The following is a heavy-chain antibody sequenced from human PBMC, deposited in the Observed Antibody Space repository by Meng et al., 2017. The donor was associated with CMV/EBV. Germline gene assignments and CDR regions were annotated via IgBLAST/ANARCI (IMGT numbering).Heavy chain of an antibody. CDR2: TRNKANSYTT. CDR1: GFTFSDHY. V-gene: IGHV3-72*01. J-gene: IGHJ4*02. Sequence: GGSLRLSCAASGFTFSDHYMDWVRQAPGKGLEWVGRTRNKANSYTTEYAASVKGRFTISRDDSKNPLYLQMNSLKTEDTAVYYCARSGGSYAPLDYWGQGTLVTVSS. CDR3: ARSGGSYAPLDY. D-gene: IGHD1-26*01.